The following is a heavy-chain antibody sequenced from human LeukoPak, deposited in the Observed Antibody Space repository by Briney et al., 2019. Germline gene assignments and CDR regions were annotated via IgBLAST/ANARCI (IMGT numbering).Heavy chain of an antibody. CDR2: IYSGGST. D-gene: IGHD5-18*01. J-gene: IGHJ4*02. CDR1: GFTVSSNY. CDR3: ARSAWGYNYGLDY. V-gene: IGHV3-53*01. Sequence: GGPLRLSCAASGFTVSSNYMSWVRQAPEKGLEWVSVIYSGGSTDYADSVKGRFTISRDNSKNTLYLQMNSLRAEDTAVYYCARSAWGYNYGLDYWGQGTLVTVSS.